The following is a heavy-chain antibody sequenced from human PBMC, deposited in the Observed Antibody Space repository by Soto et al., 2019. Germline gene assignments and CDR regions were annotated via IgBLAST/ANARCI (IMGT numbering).Heavy chain of an antibody. D-gene: IGHD3-22*01. CDR3: ARDAMIVVVSGYFDL. V-gene: IGHV1-46*01. J-gene: IGHJ2*01. CDR1: GYTFTSYY. Sequence: QVQLVQSGAEVKKPGASVKVSCKASGYTFTSYYMHWVRQAPGQGLERMGIIKPSGGSTSYAQKCQVKVTMTRDTSTSTVDMELRRLRSEDTAVYYCARDAMIVVVSGYFDLWGRGTLVTVSS. CDR2: IKPSGGST.